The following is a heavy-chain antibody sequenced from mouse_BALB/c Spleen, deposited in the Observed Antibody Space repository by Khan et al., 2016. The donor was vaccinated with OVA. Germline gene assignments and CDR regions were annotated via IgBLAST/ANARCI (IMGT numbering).Heavy chain of an antibody. CDR3: TRGGKFAY. V-gene: IGHV1S137*01. D-gene: IGHD1-1*02. J-gene: IGHJ3*01. Sequence: QVQLQQSGAELVRPGVSVKISCKVSGYKFTDYAMHWVKQSHAKGLAWIGVISTYYVDADYSQKFKGKATMTVDRSASTAYLELARLTSEDSARYYCTRGGKFAYWGQGTLVTVSA. CDR1: GYKFTDYA. CDR2: ISTYYVDA.